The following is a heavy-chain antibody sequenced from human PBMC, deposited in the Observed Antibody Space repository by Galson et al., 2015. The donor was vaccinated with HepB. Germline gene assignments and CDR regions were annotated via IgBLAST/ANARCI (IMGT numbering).Heavy chain of an antibody. V-gene: IGHV3-23*01. CDR3: AKDRGCSSTSCYSVDSYYYGVDV. CDR1: GFAFSSFA. D-gene: IGHD2-2*01. Sequence: LRLSCAASGFAFSSFAMNWVRQAPGKGLEWVSTISGSGRNTYYADSVKGRFTISRDDSKNTLYLQMNTLGADDTAVYYCAKDRGCSSTSCYSVDSYYYGVDVWGQGTTVTVSS. J-gene: IGHJ6*02. CDR2: ISGSGRNT.